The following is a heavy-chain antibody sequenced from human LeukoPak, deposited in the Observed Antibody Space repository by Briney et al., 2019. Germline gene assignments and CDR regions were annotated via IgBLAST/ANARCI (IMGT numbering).Heavy chain of an antibody. CDR1: GGSISSYY. J-gene: IGHJ6*02. V-gene: IGHV4-59*08. D-gene: IGHD2-2*01. Sequence: SETLSLTCTVSGGSISSYYWSWIRQPPGKGLEWIGYIYYSGSTNYNPSLKSRVTISVDTSKNQFSLKLSSVTAADTAVYYCARQGYCSSTSCYPSYYYGMDVWDQGTTVTVSS. CDR2: IYYSGST. CDR3: ARQGYCSSTSCYPSYYYGMDV.